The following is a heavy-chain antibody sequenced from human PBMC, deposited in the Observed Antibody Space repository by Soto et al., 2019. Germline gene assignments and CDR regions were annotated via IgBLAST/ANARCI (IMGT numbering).Heavy chain of an antibody. CDR1: GYTFTSYA. CDR3: ARANCALDI. J-gene: IGHJ3*02. CDR2: INAGNGNT. V-gene: IGHV1-3*01. D-gene: IGHD2-8*01. Sequence: VQLVQSGAEVKKPGASVKVSCKASGYTFTSYAMPWVRKAYGQRLEWMGWINAGNGNTKYSQKFQGRVTITMDTSSSTANMELSSLISEDTAVVYYARANCALDIWGQLTTVTVSS.